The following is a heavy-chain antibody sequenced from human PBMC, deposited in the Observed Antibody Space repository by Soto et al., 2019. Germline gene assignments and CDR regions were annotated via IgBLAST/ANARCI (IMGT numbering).Heavy chain of an antibody. Sequence: QVQLVQSGAEVKKPGSSVKVSCKASGGTFSSYAISWVRQAPGQGLEWMGGIIPIFGTANYAQKFQGRVTITADDSTSTAYMELSSLRSEDTAVYYCARDIGKDCSGGSCYSGGFRYYYYGMDVWGQGTTVTVSS. CDR1: GGTFSSYA. V-gene: IGHV1-69*01. CDR3: ARDIGKDCSGGSCYSGGFRYYYYGMDV. J-gene: IGHJ6*02. CDR2: IIPIFGTA. D-gene: IGHD2-15*01.